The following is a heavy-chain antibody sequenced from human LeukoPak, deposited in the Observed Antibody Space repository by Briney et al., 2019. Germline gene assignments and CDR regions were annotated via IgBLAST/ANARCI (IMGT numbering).Heavy chain of an antibody. CDR1: VYTFPCCY. D-gene: IGHD1-26*01. V-gene: IGHV1-2*02. CDR3: ARVGSAYSGSPRY. CDR2: INPNRGCT. Sequence: GASVKESCKDSVYTFPCCYMHWVRQPRSRGRPGVGLINPNRGCTNLLHKFHGRVTMTRDTSMSTAYMELSRLRSDDTAVYYCARVGSAYSGSPRYWGQGTLVTVSS. J-gene: IGHJ4*02.